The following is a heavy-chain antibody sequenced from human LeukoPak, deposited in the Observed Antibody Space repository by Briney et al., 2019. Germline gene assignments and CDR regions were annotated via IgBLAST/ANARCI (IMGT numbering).Heavy chain of an antibody. Sequence: GASVKVSCKASGGTFSSYAISWVRQAPGQGLDGMGGIIPIFGTANYAQKFQGRVTITADESTSTAYMELSSLRSEDTAVYYCQMAVLVGATRGGYYFDYWGQGTLVTVSS. CDR3: QMAVLVGATRGGYYFDY. CDR2: IIPIFGTA. J-gene: IGHJ4*02. V-gene: IGHV1-69*13. D-gene: IGHD1-26*01. CDR1: GGTFSSYA.